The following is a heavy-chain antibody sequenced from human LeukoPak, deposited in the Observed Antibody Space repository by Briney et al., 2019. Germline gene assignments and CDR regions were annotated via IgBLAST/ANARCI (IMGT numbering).Heavy chain of an antibody. D-gene: IGHD5-12*01. Sequence: GASVKVSCKASGGTFSSYAISWVRQAPGQGLEWMGGIISIFGTANYAQKFQGRVTITTDESTSTAYMELSSLRSEDTAVYYCARDSGTPYDYDAFDIWGQGTMVTVSS. CDR1: GGTFSSYA. V-gene: IGHV1-69*05. J-gene: IGHJ3*02. CDR3: ARDSGTPYDYDAFDI. CDR2: IISIFGTA.